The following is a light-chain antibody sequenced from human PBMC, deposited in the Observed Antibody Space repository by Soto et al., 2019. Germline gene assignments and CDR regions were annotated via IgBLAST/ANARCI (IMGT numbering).Light chain of an antibody. CDR3: SAWDGSLSGRV. J-gene: IGLJ2*01. CDR2: SDT. V-gene: IGLV1-47*02. Sequence: QPVLTQSPSASGTPGQRVTISCSASSSNIGSNYVYWYRQLPGTAPKLLIYSDTQRPSGVPDRFSGSKSGTSASLAISGLRSEDEADYYCSAWDGSLSGRVFGGGTKLTVL. CDR1: SSNIGSNY.